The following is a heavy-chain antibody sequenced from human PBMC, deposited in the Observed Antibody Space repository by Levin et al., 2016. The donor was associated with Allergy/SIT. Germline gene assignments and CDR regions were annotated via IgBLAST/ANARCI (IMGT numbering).Heavy chain of an antibody. D-gene: IGHD1-26*01. CDR2: INPSGGST. CDR3: ARETVGVWELLRGAFDY. Sequence: ASVKVSCKASGYTFTSYYMHWVRQAPGQGLEWMGIINPSGGSTSYAQKFQGRVTMTRDTSTSTVYMELSSLRSEDTAVYYCARETVGVWELLRGAFDYWGQGTLVTVSS. CDR1: GYTFTSYY. V-gene: IGHV1-46*01. J-gene: IGHJ4*02.